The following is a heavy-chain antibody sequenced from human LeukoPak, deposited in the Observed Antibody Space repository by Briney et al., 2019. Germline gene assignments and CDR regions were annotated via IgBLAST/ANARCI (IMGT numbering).Heavy chain of an antibody. V-gene: IGHV4-39*01. CDR2: IYYSGST. CDR3: ARILTGYSGYYYMDV. J-gene: IGHJ6*03. CDR1: GGSISSSSYY. Sequence: SETLSLTCTVSGGSISSSSYYWGWIRQPPGKGLEWIGSIYYSGSTYYNPSLKSRVTISVDTSKNQFSLKLSSVTAADTAVYYCARILTGYSGYYYMDVWGKGTTVTISS. D-gene: IGHD3-9*01.